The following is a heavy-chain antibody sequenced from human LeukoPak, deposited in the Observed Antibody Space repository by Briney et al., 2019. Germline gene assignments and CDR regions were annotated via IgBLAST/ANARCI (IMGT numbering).Heavy chain of an antibody. CDR3: ARQVSLPTICRGGNCHADY. CDR2: IYPGDSDT. CDR1: GYDFSSHW. D-gene: IGHD5-24*01. J-gene: IGHJ4*02. Sequence: GESLKISWRGSGYDFSSHWIAWVRQMPGKGLEWMGIIYPGDSDTRYSPSFQGQLSISADKSISTAYLQWSSLKASDTAIYYCARQVSLPTICRGGNCHADYWGQGTLVTVSS. V-gene: IGHV5-51*01.